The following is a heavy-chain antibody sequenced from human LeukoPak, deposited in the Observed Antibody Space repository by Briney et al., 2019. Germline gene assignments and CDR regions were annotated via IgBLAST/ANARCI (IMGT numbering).Heavy chain of an antibody. CDR2: IYYSGST. CDR1: GGSISSGDYY. D-gene: IGHD3-10*01. Sequence: SETLSLTCTVSGGSISSGDYYWSWIRQPPGKGLEWIGYIYYSGSTHYNPSLKSRVTISVDTSKNQFSLKLSSVTAADTAVYYCARLNPPPGSEHGMDVWGQGTTVTVSS. V-gene: IGHV4-30-4*01. J-gene: IGHJ6*02. CDR3: ARLNPPPGSEHGMDV.